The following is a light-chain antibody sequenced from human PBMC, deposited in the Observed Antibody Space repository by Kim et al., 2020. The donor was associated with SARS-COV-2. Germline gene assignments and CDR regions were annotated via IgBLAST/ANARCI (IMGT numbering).Light chain of an antibody. V-gene: IGLV1-44*01. CDR2: ANN. J-gene: IGLJ3*02. Sequence: GQSVPISCSGSHSNIESNTVHWYRQVPGTAPKLLIYANNLRPSGVAARFSGSKSGSSASLTISGLQSEDEADYYCASWDDSLSARVFGGGTQLTVL. CDR3: ASWDDSLSARV. CDR1: HSNIESNT.